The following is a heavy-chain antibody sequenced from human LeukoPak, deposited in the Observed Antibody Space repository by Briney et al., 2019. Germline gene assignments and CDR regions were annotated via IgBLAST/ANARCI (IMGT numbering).Heavy chain of an antibody. Sequence: TSETLSLTCTVSGYSISSGYYWGWIRQPPGKGLEWIGSIYHSGSTYYNPSLKSRVTISVDTSKNQFSLKLSSVTAADTAVYYCARVAGYGDYEDYWGQGTLVTVSS. CDR1: GYSISSGYY. CDR2: IYHSGST. V-gene: IGHV4-38-2*02. CDR3: ARVAGYGDYEDY. J-gene: IGHJ4*02. D-gene: IGHD4-17*01.